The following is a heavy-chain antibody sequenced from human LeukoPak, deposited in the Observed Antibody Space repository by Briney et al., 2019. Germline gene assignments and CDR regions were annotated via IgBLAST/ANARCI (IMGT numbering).Heavy chain of an antibody. D-gene: IGHD3-3*01. CDR3: ASSERGFLGPNTYYFDY. J-gene: IGHJ4*02. V-gene: IGHV4-59*01. CDR1: GGSISSYY. CDR2: IYYSGST. Sequence: SETLSLTCTVSGGSISSYYWSWIRQPPGRGLEWIGYIYYSGSTNYNPSLKSRVTISVDTSKNQFSLKLSPVTAADTAVYYCASSERGFLGPNTYYFDYWGQGTLVTVSS.